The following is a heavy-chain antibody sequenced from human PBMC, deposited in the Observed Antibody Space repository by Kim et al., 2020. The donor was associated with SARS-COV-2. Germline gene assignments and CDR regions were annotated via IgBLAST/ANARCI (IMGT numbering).Heavy chain of an antibody. J-gene: IGHJ4*02. D-gene: IGHD3-10*01. CDR2: ISISSTYI. CDR1: GFSFSDYY. Sequence: GGSLRLSCTASGFSFSDYYMSWIRQAPGKGLEWVSYISISSTYINYADSVKGRFTISRDNAKNSLYLQMNSLRAEDTAMYYCASASDYGSGNYYYFEYWGQGTLVTVSS. CDR3: ASASDYGSGNYYYFEY. V-gene: IGHV3-11*06.